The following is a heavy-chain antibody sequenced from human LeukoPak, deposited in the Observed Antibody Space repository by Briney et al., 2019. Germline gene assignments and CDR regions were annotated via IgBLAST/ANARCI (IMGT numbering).Heavy chain of an antibody. CDR1: GFTFSSYS. V-gene: IGHV3-21*01. Sequence: GESLRLSCAASGFTFSSYSMNWVRQAPGKGLEWVSSISSSSSYIYYADSVKGRFTISRDNAKNSLYLQMNSLRAEDTAVYYCARVGDILTGYLGGIDYWGQGTLVTVSS. CDR3: ARVGDILTGYLGGIDY. CDR2: ISSSSSYI. J-gene: IGHJ4*02. D-gene: IGHD3-9*01.